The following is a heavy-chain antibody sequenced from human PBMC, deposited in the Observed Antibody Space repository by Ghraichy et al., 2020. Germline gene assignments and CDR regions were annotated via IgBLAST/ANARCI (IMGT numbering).Heavy chain of an antibody. D-gene: IGHD6-19*01. CDR2: IYHSGST. V-gene: IGHV4-39*01. CDR1: GGPINSNRYY. CDR3: ASGYSSGWYRGAYTCFDP. Sequence: SQTLSLTCTVSGGPINSNRYYWGWIRQPPGKGLEWIASIYHSGSTYYNPSLKSRITISVDTSKNQFSLKLSSVTAADTAVYYCASGYSSGWYRGAYTCFDPWGQGTLVTVSS. J-gene: IGHJ5*02.